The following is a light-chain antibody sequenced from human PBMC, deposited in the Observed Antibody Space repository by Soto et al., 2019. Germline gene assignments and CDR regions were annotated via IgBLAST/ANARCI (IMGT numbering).Light chain of an antibody. CDR3: QQYNNWPIT. CDR1: QTVGSN. J-gene: IGKJ5*01. CDR2: GAS. Sequence: EIIVTQSPATLSVSPGEGVTLSCRASQTVGSNLAWYQQKPGQSPRLVIYGASTRATGVPARFSGSGSGTEFTLTIFSLQSEDFAVYYCQQYNNWPITFGQGTRLEI. V-gene: IGKV3-15*01.